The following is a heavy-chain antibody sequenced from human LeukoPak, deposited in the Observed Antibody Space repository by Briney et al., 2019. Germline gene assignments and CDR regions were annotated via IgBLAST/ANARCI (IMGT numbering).Heavy chain of an antibody. Sequence: ASVRVSCKASGNTFAGYYVHWVGQAPGQGREWMGWINPKSGGTNYAQKFQGRVTMTRDTSISTAYMELSRLRSDDTAVYYCARASGLRLYYFDYWGQGTLVTVSS. CDR1: GNTFAGYY. V-gene: IGHV1-2*02. J-gene: IGHJ4*02. D-gene: IGHD5-12*01. CDR2: INPKSGGT. CDR3: ARASGLRLYYFDY.